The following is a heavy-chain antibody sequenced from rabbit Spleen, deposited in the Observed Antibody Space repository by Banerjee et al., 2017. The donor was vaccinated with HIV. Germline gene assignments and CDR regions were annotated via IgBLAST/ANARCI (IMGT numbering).Heavy chain of an antibody. J-gene: IGHJ6*01. V-gene: IGHV1S45*01. CDR1: GFSFSGTYY. CDR3: ARDTSSSFSSYGMDL. D-gene: IGHD1-1*01. Sequence: QEQLEESGGGLVKPEASLTLTCIASGFSFSGTYYMCWVRQAPGKGLEWIACIESGSSGFTYFASWAKGRFTISKTSSTTVTLHMTSLTAADTATYFCARDTSSSFSSYGMDLWGPGTLVTVS. CDR2: IESGSSGFT.